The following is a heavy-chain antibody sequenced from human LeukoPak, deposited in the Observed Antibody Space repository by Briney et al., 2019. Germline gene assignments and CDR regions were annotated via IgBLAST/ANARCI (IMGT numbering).Heavy chain of an antibody. CDR2: ISSSSSYI. CDR3: ARHRRIQLWFFPAGGFDY. CDR1: GFTFSSYS. D-gene: IGHD5-18*01. J-gene: IGHJ4*02. Sequence: GGSLRLSCAASGFTFSSYSMNWVRQAPGKGLEWVSSISSSSSYIYYADSVKGRFTISRDNAKNSLYLQMNSLRAEDTAVYYCARHRRIQLWFFPAGGFDYWGQGTLVTVSS. V-gene: IGHV3-21*01.